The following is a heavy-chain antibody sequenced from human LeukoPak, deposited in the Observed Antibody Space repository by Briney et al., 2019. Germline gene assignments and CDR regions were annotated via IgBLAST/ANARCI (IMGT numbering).Heavy chain of an antibody. V-gene: IGHV3-23*01. CDR2: ILGSGDNT. Sequence: GGSLRLSCAASGFTYSSFAMSWARQAPGKGLEWVSTILGSGDNTNYADSVKGRFTISRDNSKNTLFLQMNSLRADDTAVYYCARGDFWSGYNYYYGMDVWGQGTTVTVSS. J-gene: IGHJ6*02. CDR1: GFTYSSFA. D-gene: IGHD3-3*01. CDR3: ARGDFWSGYNYYYGMDV.